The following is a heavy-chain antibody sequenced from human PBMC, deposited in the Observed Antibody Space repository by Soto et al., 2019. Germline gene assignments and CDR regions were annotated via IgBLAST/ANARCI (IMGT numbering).Heavy chain of an antibody. CDR2: ISISGDTI. J-gene: IGHJ4*02. Sequence: PGGSLRLSCTASGFTFTEYYMSWIRQAPGKGLEWVSYISISGDTIDYADSVKGRFTISRDNAKNSLYQQMNSLRAEDTAVYYCARSYYDILTGYLFDYWGQGTLVTVSS. CDR1: GFTFTEYY. CDR3: ARSYYDILTGYLFDY. V-gene: IGHV3-11*04. D-gene: IGHD3-9*01.